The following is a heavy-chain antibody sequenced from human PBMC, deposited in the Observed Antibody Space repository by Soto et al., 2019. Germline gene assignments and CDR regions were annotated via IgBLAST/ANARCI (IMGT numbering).Heavy chain of an antibody. CDR2: SSSSGSGI. CDR3: ERLSYSGYELDY. V-gene: IGHV3-48*03. D-gene: IGHD5-12*01. CDR1: GFTLSSYE. Sequence: PGGSLRLSCAASGFTLSSYEMNWGRQAPGQGLEWVSYSSSSGSGIYYADSVKGRFTISRDNAKNSLYLQMKSLRAEDTAVYYCERLSYSGYELDYWGQGTLVTVSS. J-gene: IGHJ4*02.